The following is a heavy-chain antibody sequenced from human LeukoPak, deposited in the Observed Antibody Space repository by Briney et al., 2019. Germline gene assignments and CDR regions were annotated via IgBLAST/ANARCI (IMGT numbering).Heavy chain of an antibody. Sequence: SETLSLTCTVSGGSISSSSYYWGWIRQPPGKGLEWIGSIYYSGSTYYNPSLKSRVTISVDTSKNQFSLKLSSVTAADTAVYYCARDPGYSSGYSTGYFDYWGQGTLVTVPS. V-gene: IGHV4-39*07. CDR3: ARDPGYSSGYSTGYFDY. CDR2: IYYSGST. CDR1: GGSISSSSYY. J-gene: IGHJ4*02. D-gene: IGHD6-19*01.